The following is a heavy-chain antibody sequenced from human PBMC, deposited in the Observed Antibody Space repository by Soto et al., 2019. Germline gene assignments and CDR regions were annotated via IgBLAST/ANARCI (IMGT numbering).Heavy chain of an antibody. J-gene: IGHJ3*01. CDR3: ARVRLRIAVSDALDV. CDR2: MTYYGATE. D-gene: IGHD6-19*01. Sequence: QVRLVESGGGVVQPGTSLRLSCAASGFTFSDYVIHWVRQAAGKGLEWVASMTYYGATEYYADSVKGRFTMSRDNSKRELSLQMNSLSPDDTAVYYCARVRLRIAVSDALDVWGQGTTVTVSS. V-gene: IGHV3-30*14. CDR1: GFTFSDYV.